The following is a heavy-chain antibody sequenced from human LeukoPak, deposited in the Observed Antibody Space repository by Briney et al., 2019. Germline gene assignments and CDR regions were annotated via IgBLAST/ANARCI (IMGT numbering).Heavy chain of an antibody. D-gene: IGHD3-16*02. CDR3: ARGSPYDYIWGSYRPHLFDY. Sequence: PSETLSLTCTVSGGSISSGGYYWGWIRQHPGKGLEWIGYIYYSGSTYYNPSLKSRVTISVDTSKNQFSLKLSSATAADTAVYYCARGSPYDYIWGSYRPHLFDYWGQGTLVTVSS. J-gene: IGHJ4*02. CDR1: GGSISSGGYY. V-gene: IGHV4-31*03. CDR2: IYYSGST.